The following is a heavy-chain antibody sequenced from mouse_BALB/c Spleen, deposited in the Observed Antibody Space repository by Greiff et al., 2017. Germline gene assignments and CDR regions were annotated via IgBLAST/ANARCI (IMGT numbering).Heavy chain of an antibody. CDR2: IWAGGST. J-gene: IGHJ4*01. D-gene: IGHD4-1*02. Sequence: QVQLKESGPGLVAPSQSLSITCTVSGFSLTRSGVHWVRQPPGKGLEWLGVIWAGGSTNYNSALMSRLSISKDNSKSQVFLKMNSLQTDDTAMYYCARDPTTGTFYAMDYWGQGTSVTVSS. CDR1: GFSLTRSG. CDR3: ARDPTTGTFYAMDY. V-gene: IGHV2-9*02.